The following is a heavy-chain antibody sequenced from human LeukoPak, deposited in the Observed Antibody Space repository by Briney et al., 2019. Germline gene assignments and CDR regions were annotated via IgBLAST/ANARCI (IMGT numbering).Heavy chain of an antibody. CDR3: AKDITDYGGNDAFDI. CDR1: GFTFSSYW. Sequence: GGSLRLSCAASGFTFSSYWMHWVRQAPGKGLVWVSRINTDGSSTSYADSVKGRFTISRDNAKNTLYLQMNSLRAEDTAVYYCAKDITDYGGNDAFDIWGQGTMVTVSS. D-gene: IGHD4-23*01. J-gene: IGHJ3*02. CDR2: INTDGSST. V-gene: IGHV3-74*01.